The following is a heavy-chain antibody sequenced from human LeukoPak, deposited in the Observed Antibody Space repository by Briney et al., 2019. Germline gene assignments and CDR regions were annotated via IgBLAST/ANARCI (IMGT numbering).Heavy chain of an antibody. CDR2: INPNSGDT. V-gene: IGHV1-2*02. CDR3: ASRGGSGKYDFDF. D-gene: IGHD3-10*01. J-gene: IGHJ4*02. CDR1: GYTFTGYF. Sequence: ASVKVSCKASGYTFTGYFMHWVRQAPGQGLEWMGWINPNSGDTNYAQKFQGRVTMTRDTSVSTAYLELGSLRYDDTAVYYCASRGGSGKYDFDFWGQGTLVTVSS.